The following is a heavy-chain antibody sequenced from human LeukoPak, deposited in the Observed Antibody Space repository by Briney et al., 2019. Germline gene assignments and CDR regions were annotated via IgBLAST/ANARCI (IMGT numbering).Heavy chain of an antibody. D-gene: IGHD6-19*01. CDR1: GGHIDSVY. J-gene: IGHJ4*02. CDR2: IDNSGST. V-gene: IGHV4-4*08. CDR3: ASGVGWLIDY. Sequence: SETLSLTCSVSGGHIDSVYWNWIRQPPGKGLEWIGYIDNSGSTKYNPSLQSRITMSRDTSKKQFSLKLTSVTAADTAMYYCASGVGWLIDYWGQGTLVSVSS.